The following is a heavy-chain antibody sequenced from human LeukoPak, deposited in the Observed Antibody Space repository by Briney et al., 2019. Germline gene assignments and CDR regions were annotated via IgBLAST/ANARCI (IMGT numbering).Heavy chain of an antibody. CDR2: VYNSGTT. CDR1: GGSIISSNYY. J-gene: IGHJ5*02. V-gene: IGHV4-39*01. Sequence: SETLSLTCTVSGGSIISSNYYWAWIRQPPGKELEWLATVYNSGTTYYTPSLKSRATISVDTSKDQFSLKLDSVTAADTALYYCARLWFGNGRTFDPWGQGTLVTVSS. D-gene: IGHD3-10*01. CDR3: ARLWFGNGRTFDP.